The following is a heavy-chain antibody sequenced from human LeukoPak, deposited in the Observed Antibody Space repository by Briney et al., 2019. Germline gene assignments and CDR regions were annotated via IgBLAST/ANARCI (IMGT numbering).Heavy chain of an antibody. CDR3: ARESGSSWYNYYYYYMDV. Sequence: SETLSLTCTVSGGSISSYYWSWIRQPAGKGLEWIGRIYTSGSTNYNPSLKSRVTMSVDRSKNQFSLKLSSVTAADTAVYYCARESGSSWYNYYYYYMDVWGKGTTVTVSS. CDR2: IYTSGST. D-gene: IGHD6-13*01. V-gene: IGHV4-4*07. CDR1: GGSISSYY. J-gene: IGHJ6*03.